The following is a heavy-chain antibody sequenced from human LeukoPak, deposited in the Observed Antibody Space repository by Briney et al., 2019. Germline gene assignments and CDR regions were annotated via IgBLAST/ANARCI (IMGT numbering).Heavy chain of an antibody. V-gene: IGHV3-48*03. Sequence: PGGSLRLSCATSGFTFSNYEMNWVRQAPGKGLEWPSYIGTGGRSIYYADSVKGRFTISRDDVKISLDLQMDSLRAEDTAVYYCARDEAGATGSFDYWGQGAQVTVSS. CDR2: IGTGGRSI. CDR3: ARDEAGATGSFDY. D-gene: IGHD1-26*01. CDR1: GFTFSNYE. J-gene: IGHJ4*02.